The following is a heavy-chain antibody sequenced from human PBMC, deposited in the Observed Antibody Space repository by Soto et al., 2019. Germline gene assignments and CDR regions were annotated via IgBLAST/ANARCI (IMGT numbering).Heavy chain of an antibody. CDR3: ARDGDGYDH. CDR2: IYSSGGT. V-gene: IGHV4-59*01. J-gene: IGHJ1*01. Sequence: WTWIRQPPGKGLEWIGYIYSSGGTSYNPSLKSRVTISVDTSKNQFSLKLSSVTAADTAVYYCARDGDGYDHWGQGTLVTGSS. D-gene: IGHD5-12*01.